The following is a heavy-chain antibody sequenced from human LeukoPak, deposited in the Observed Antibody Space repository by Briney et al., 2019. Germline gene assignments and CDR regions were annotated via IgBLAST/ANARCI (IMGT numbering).Heavy chain of an antibody. J-gene: IGHJ4*02. V-gene: IGHV4-34*01. CDR3: ARISPTSQMNN. CDR1: GGSFSGYY. Sequence: SETLSLTCAVYGGSFSGYYWSWIRQPPGKGLEWIGSIYYSGSTYYNPSLKSRVTISVDTSKNQFSLKLSSVTAADTAVYYCARISPTSQMNNWGRGTLVTVSS. CDR2: IYYSGST. D-gene: IGHD1/OR15-1a*01.